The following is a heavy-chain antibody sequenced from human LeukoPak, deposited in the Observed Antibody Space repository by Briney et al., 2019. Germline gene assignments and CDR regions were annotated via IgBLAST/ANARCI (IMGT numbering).Heavy chain of an antibody. CDR1: GFTFSSYS. Sequence: GGSLRLSCAASGFTFSSYSMNWVRQAPGKGLEWVSSISSSSSYIYYADSVKGRFTISRDNAKSSLYLQMNSLRAEDTAVYYCASLTRWLQWEKGDAFDIWGQGTMVTVSS. CDR3: ASLTRWLQWEKGDAFDI. CDR2: ISSSSSYI. V-gene: IGHV3-21*01. J-gene: IGHJ3*02. D-gene: IGHD5-24*01.